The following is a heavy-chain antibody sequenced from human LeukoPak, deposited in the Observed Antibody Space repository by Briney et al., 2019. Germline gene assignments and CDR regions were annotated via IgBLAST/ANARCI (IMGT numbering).Heavy chain of an antibody. D-gene: IGHD2/OR15-2a*01. Sequence: ASVKVSCTASGYXFTSYGISWVRQAPGQGLEWMGQISAYNVNTNYAQKLQGRVTMTTDTSTSTAYMELRSLRSDDTAVYYCARVSNTTYRDWFDPWGRGTLVTVSS. CDR3: ARVSNTTYRDWFDP. V-gene: IGHV1-18*01. J-gene: IGHJ5*02. CDR2: ISAYNVNT. CDR1: GYXFTSYG.